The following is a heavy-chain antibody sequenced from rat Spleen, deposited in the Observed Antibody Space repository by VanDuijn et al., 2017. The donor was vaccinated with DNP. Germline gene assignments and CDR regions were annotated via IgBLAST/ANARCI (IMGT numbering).Heavy chain of an antibody. D-gene: IGHD5-1*01. CDR1: GFTFSNYH. CDR2: ISSDVITT. CDR3: SAELGGY. V-gene: IGHV5-20*01. Sequence: EVQLVESGGGFVRPGRSLKLSCAASGFTFSNYHMAWVRQAPTKGLEWVASISSDVITTYYGNSVKGRFTISRDNAKRSLYLQLDSLRSEDTATYYCSAELGGYWGQGVMVAVSS. J-gene: IGHJ2*01.